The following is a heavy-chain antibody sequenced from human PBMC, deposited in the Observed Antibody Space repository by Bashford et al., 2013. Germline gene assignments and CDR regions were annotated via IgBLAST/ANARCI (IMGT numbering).Heavy chain of an antibody. CDR2: INPNSGGT. D-gene: IGHD2-15*01. CDR3: ANEYCSGGSCYVNSGYQFDY. J-gene: IGHJ4*02. Sequence: WVRQAPGQGLEWMGWINPNSGGTNYAQKFQGRVTMTRDTSISTAYMELSRLRSDDTAVYYCANEYCSGGSCYVNSGYQFDYWGQGTLVTVSS. V-gene: IGHV1-2*02.